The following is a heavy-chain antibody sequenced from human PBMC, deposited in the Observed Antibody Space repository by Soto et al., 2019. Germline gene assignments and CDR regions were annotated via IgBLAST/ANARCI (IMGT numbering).Heavy chain of an antibody. J-gene: IGHJ4*02. CDR3: AKDLPIAARPVFDY. CDR1: GFTFSAYA. Sequence: EVQLLESGGDLVQPGGSLRLSCAASGFTFSAYAMTWVRQTPGKGLEWVSTITDSGGSTDYADSVKGRFTISRDNSKNTLYLQMNSLRVEDTAVFYCAKDLPIAARPVFDYWGQGTLVTVSS. D-gene: IGHD6-6*01. CDR2: ITDSGGST. V-gene: IGHV3-23*01.